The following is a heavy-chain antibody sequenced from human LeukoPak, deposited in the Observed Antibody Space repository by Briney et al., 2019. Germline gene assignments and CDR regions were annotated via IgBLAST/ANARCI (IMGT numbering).Heavy chain of an antibody. CDR2: ISGSGGST. J-gene: IGHJ6*03. Sequence: GGSLRLSCAASGFTFSSYAMSWVRQAPGKGLEWVSAISGSGGSTYYADSVKGRFTISRDNSKNTLYLQMNSLRAEDTAVYYCAKCSTYYDFWSGYQGHYYYYMDVWGKGTTVTVSS. V-gene: IGHV3-23*01. CDR3: AKCSTYYDFWSGYQGHYYYYMDV. D-gene: IGHD3-3*01. CDR1: GFTFSSYA.